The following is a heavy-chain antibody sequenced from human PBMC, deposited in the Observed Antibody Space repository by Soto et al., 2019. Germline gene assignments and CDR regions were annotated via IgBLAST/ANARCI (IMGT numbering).Heavy chain of an antibody. D-gene: IGHD3-22*01. CDR2: IYYSGST. Sequence: PSETLSLTCTVSGGSISSGGYYWTWIRQHPGKGLEWIGYIYYSGSTYYNPSLKSRVTISVDTSKNQFSLKLSSVTAADTAVYYCARVKFYYDSSGYYSRPYYGMDVWGQGTTVTVSS. CDR3: ARVKFYYDSSGYYSRPYYGMDV. V-gene: IGHV4-31*03. CDR1: GGSISSGGYY. J-gene: IGHJ6*02.